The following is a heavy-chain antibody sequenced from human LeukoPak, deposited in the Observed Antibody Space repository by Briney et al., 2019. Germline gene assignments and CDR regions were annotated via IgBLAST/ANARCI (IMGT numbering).Heavy chain of an antibody. CDR1: GFTFSSYG. Sequence: RGSLRLSCAASGFTFSSYGMHWVRQAPGKGLEWVAFIRYDGSNKYYADSVKGRFTISRDNSKNTLYLQMNSLRAEDTAVYYCAKDRDYGELGAFDIWGQGTMVAVSS. CDR3: AKDRDYGELGAFDI. CDR2: IRYDGSNK. V-gene: IGHV3-30*02. D-gene: IGHD4-17*01. J-gene: IGHJ3*02.